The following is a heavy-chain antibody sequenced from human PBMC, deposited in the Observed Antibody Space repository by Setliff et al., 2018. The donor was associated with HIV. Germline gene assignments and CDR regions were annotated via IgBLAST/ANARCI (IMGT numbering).Heavy chain of an antibody. CDR3: AREAAYYYGSGSYNWFDP. CDR2: INPNSGGT. Sequence: GASVKVSCKASGYTFTGYYMHWVRQAPGQGLEWMGRINPNSGGTNYAQKFQGRVTMTRDTSISTAYMELSRLRSDDTAVYYCAREAAYYYGSGSYNWFDPWGQGTLVTVSS. J-gene: IGHJ5*02. CDR1: GYTFTGYY. D-gene: IGHD3-10*01. V-gene: IGHV1-2*06.